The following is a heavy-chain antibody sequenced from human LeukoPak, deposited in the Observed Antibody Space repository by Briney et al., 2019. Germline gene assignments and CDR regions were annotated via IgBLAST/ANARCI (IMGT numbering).Heavy chain of an antibody. CDR3: ARIRHNWNDVLGY. V-gene: IGHV1-2*06. D-gene: IGHD1-20*01. Sequence: GASVKVSCKASGYTFTGYYMHWVRQAPGEGLEWMGRINPNSGGTNYAQKFQGRVTMTTDTSISTAYMELSRLRSDDTAVYYCARIRHNWNDVLGYWGKGALVTVSS. CDR2: INPNSGGT. CDR1: GYTFTGYY. J-gene: IGHJ4*02.